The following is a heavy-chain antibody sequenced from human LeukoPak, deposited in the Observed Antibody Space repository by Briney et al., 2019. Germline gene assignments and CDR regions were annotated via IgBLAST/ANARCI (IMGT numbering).Heavy chain of an antibody. CDR2: ISGSGDST. CDR1: GFTFSSYA. Sequence: PGASLRLSCAASGFTFSSYAMSWVRQAPGKGLEWVSAISGSGDSTYYADSVKGRFTISRDNSKNTLYLQMNSLRAEDTAVYYCAKKVDCSSTSCYGPWFDPWGQGTLVTVSS. J-gene: IGHJ5*02. V-gene: IGHV3-23*01. CDR3: AKKVDCSSTSCYGPWFDP. D-gene: IGHD2-2*01.